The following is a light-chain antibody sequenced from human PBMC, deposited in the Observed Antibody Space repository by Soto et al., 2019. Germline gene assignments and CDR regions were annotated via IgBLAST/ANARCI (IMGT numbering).Light chain of an antibody. CDR1: QSVLYSSNKKNY. CDR3: QQYYSTLWRT. CDR2: WAS. J-gene: IGKJ1*01. Sequence: DIVMTQSPDSLAVSLGERATINCKSSQSVLYSSNKKNYLAWYQQKPGRPPKLLIYWASTRESGVPDRFSGTGSGTDFTLTINNLQAEDVAVYYCQQYYSTLWRTFGQGTKVEIK. V-gene: IGKV4-1*01.